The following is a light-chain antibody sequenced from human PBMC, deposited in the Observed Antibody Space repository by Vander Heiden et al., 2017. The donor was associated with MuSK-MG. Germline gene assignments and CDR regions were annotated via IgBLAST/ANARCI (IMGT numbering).Light chain of an antibody. CDR3: QQSYSTPPT. V-gene: IGKV1-39*01. J-gene: IGKJ4*01. Sequence: DTQTTHPPSSLSASVGDRVTITCRASQSISSYLNWYQQKPVKAPKLLIYAASSLQSGVPSRFSGSGSGTDFTLTISRLQPEDFATYYSQQSYSTPPTFGAGTKVEMK. CDR2: AAS. CDR1: QSISSY.